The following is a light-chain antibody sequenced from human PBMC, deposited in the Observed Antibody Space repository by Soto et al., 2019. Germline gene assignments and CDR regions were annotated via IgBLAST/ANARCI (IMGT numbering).Light chain of an antibody. J-gene: IGLJ1*01. CDR3: CSYAGSYTYV. CDR1: SSDVGGYNY. CDR2: DVS. V-gene: IGLV2-11*01. Sequence: QSALTQPRSGSGSPGQSVTISFTGTSSDVGGYNYVSWYQQHPGKAPKLMIYDVSKRPSGVPDRFSGSKSGNTASLTISGLQAEDEADYYCCSYAGSYTYVFGTGTKLTVL.